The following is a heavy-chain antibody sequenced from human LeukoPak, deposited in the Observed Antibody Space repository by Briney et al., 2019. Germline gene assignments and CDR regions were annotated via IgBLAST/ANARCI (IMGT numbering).Heavy chain of an antibody. CDR3: ARNGITMVRGVTPNKIHYYYYGMDV. V-gene: IGHV1-18*01. J-gene: IGHJ6*02. D-gene: IGHD3-10*01. Sequence: VASVKVSCKASGGTFSSYAISWVRQAPGQGLEWMGWISAYNGNTNYAQKLQGRVTMTTDTSTSTAYMELRSLRSDDTAVYYCARNGITMVRGVTPNKIHYYYYGMDVWGQGTTVTVSS. CDR2: ISAYNGNT. CDR1: GGTFSSYA.